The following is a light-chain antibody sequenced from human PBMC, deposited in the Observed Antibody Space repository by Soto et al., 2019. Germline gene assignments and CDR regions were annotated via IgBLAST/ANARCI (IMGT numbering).Light chain of an antibody. CDR1: QGIRNF. Sequence: DIQMTQSPTSLSASVGDRVTITCRASQGIRNFVAWYQQKPGKAPKLLIYAASTLQSGVPSRFSGSGSGTDFSRTINGLQPEDVETYSCQKYSSVPVFGPGTKVEIK. CDR3: QKYSSVPV. J-gene: IGKJ3*01. V-gene: IGKV1-27*01. CDR2: AAS.